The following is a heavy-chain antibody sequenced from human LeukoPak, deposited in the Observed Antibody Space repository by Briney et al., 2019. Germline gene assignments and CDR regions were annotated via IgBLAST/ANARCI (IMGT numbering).Heavy chain of an antibody. D-gene: IGHD3-10*01. J-gene: IGHJ6*04. V-gene: IGHV1-46*01. CDR3: ARDRPWFGAGDYYYGMDV. Sequence: ASVNVSCKASGYTFTSYYMHWVRQAPGQGLEWMGIINPSGGSTSYAQKFQGRATMTRDTSTSTVYMELSSLRSEDTAVYYCARDRPWFGAGDYYYGMDVWGKGTTVTVSS. CDR2: INPSGGST. CDR1: GYTFTSYY.